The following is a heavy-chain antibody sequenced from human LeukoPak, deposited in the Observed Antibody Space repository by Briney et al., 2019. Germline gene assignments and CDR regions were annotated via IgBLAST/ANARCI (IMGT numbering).Heavy chain of an antibody. J-gene: IGHJ6*02. Sequence: PSETLSLTCSVSGGSISSRSYYWGWVREPPGKGLDWIGSTYYTGSTYYNPSLRSRVSISGDTSKNQVSLKVNSVTAADTAVYYCARLGAAPGPPHYFYYGMDVWGQGTTVTVS. CDR1: GGSISSRSYY. CDR3: ARLGAAPGPPHYFYYGMDV. CDR2: TYYTGST. V-gene: IGHV4-39*01. D-gene: IGHD6-13*01.